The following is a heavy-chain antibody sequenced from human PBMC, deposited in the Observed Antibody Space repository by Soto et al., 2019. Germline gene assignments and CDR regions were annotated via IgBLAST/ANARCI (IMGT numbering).Heavy chain of an antibody. D-gene: IGHD3-10*01. CDR1: GYTFTSYD. V-gene: IGHV1-8*01. J-gene: IGHJ3*02. CDR2: MNPNSGNT. Sequence: ASVKVSCKASGYTFTSYDINWVRHATGQGLERMGWMNPNSGNTGYAQKFQGRLTMTRNTPISTAYMELSSLRSENTAVYYCARPRFGLFDEATDIWGQGEMVTVS. CDR3: ARPRFGLFDEATDI.